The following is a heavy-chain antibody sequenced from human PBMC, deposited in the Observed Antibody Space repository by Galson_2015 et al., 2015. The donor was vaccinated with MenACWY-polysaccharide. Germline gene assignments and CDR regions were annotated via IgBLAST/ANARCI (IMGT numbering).Heavy chain of an antibody. CDR1: GGSISSSSYY. D-gene: IGHD2-2*01. CDR3: AGRGTYCSSTSCLDY. Sequence: TGLLKTSETLSLTCTVSGGSISSSSYYWGWIRQPPGKGLEWIGSIYYSGSTYYNPSLKSRVTISVDTSKNQFSLKLSSVTAADTAVYYCAGRGTYCSSTSCLDYWGQGTLVTVSS. V-gene: IGHV4-39*01. CDR2: IYYSGST. J-gene: IGHJ4*02.